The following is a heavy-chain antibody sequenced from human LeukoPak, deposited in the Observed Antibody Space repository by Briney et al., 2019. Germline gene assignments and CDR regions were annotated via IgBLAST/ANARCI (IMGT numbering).Heavy chain of an antibody. D-gene: IGHD2-2*01. V-gene: IGHV4-39*07. Sequence: SEALSLTCTVSGGSISSSSYYWGWIRQPPGKGLEWIGNIYHSGSTYYNPSLKSRVTISVDTSKNQFSLKLSSVTAADTAVYYCARVSATYYALHWGQGTLVTVSS. J-gene: IGHJ4*02. CDR2: IYHSGST. CDR3: ARVSATYYALH. CDR1: GGSISSSSYY.